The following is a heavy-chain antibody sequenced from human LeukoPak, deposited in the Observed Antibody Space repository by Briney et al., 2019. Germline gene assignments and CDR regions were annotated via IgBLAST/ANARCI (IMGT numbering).Heavy chain of an antibody. V-gene: IGHV3-33*01. J-gene: IGHJ6*02. CDR1: GFTFSSYG. CDR3: AVYCSGGSCYLDYYYGMDV. D-gene: IGHD2-15*01. CDR2: IWYDGSNK. Sequence: GGSLRLSCAASGFTFSSYGMHWVRQAPGKGLEWVAVIWYDGSNKYYADSVKGRFTISRDNSKNTLYLQMNSLRAEDTAVYYCAVYCSGGSCYLDYYYGMDVWGQGTTVTVSS.